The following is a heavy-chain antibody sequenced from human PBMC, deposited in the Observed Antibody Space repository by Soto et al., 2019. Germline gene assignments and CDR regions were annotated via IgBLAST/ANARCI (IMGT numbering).Heavy chain of an antibody. D-gene: IGHD3-10*01. Sequence: EVQLVESGGALVQPGGSLRLSCTASGFTFDDYAIHWVRQAPGKGLEWISGISWNGDATGYADSVKGRFTISRDNAKNSLYLQMNSLRTEDTAMYFCANLPLYGSGFHCWGQGTLVTVAS. CDR3: ANLPLYGSGFHC. J-gene: IGHJ4*02. CDR2: ISWNGDAT. CDR1: GFTFDDYA. V-gene: IGHV3-9*01.